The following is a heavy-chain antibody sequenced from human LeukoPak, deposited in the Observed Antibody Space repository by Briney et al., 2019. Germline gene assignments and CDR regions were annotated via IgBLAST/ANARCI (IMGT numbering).Heavy chain of an antibody. CDR2: INPNTGGT. J-gene: IGHJ4*02. CDR1: GYTFTGYY. Sequence: GASVKVSCKASGYTFTGYYMHWVRQAPGQGLEWMGWINPNTGGTNYAQEFQGRVTMTRDTSISTAYMELSRLRSDDTAVYYCASLRGYSYGCLEYWGQGTLVTVSS. CDR3: ASLRGYSYGCLEY. D-gene: IGHD5-18*01. V-gene: IGHV1-2*02.